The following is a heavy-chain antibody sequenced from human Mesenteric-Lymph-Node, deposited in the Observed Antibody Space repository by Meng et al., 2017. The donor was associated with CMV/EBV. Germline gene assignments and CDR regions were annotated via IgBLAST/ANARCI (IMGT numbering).Heavy chain of an antibody. J-gene: IGHJ6*02. CDR3: ARLYSSSSGKGMDV. Sequence: GGSLRLSCAASGFTVSSNYMSWVRQAPGKGLEWVSLIYSGGSTYYADSVKGRFTISRDNSKNTLYLQMNSLRAEDTTIYYCARLYSSSSGKGMDVWGQGTTVTVSS. V-gene: IGHV3-53*01. CDR1: GFTVSSNY. D-gene: IGHD6-6*01. CDR2: IYSGGST.